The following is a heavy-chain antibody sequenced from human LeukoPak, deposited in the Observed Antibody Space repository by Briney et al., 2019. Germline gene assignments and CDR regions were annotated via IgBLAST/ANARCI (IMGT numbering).Heavy chain of an antibody. CDR1: GGTFSSYA. D-gene: IGHD5-18*01. CDR2: IIPIFDTA. J-gene: IGHJ6*02. V-gene: IGHV1-69*13. CDR3: ARDSPGYSYGYGYYYYGMDV. Sequence: SVKVSCKASGGTFSSYAISWVRQAPGQGLEWMGGIIPIFDTANYAQKFQGRVTITADESTSTAYMELSSLRSEDTAVYYCARDSPGYSYGYGYYYYGMDVWGQGTTVTVSS.